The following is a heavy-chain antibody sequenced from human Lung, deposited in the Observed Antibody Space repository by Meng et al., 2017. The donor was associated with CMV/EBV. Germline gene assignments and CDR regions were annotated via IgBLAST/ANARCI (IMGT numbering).Heavy chain of an antibody. J-gene: IGHJ4*02. D-gene: IGHD2-2*01. V-gene: IGHV3-74*01. CDR1: FTFSSYW. Sequence: FTFSSYWLHWVRQAPGKGLVWVSRINRDGSSTSYADSVKGRFTISRDNAKNTLYLQMNSLRAEDTAVYYCARALSRYCSSTSCYGTCGYWGQGTLVTV. CDR2: INRDGSST. CDR3: ARALSRYCSSTSCYGTCGY.